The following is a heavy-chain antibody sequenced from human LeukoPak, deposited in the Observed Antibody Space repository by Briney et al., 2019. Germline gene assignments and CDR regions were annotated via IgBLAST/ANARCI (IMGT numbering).Heavy chain of an antibody. CDR3: AKAMELWTNDAFDI. CDR1: GFTFDDYG. Sequence: GRSLRLSCAASGFTFDDYGMHWVRQAPGKGLEWVSGISWNSGSIGYADSVKGRFTISRANAKDSLYLQMNSLRAEDTALYYCAKAMELWTNDAFDIWGQGTMVTVSS. D-gene: IGHD5-18*01. J-gene: IGHJ3*02. CDR2: ISWNSGSI. V-gene: IGHV3-9*01.